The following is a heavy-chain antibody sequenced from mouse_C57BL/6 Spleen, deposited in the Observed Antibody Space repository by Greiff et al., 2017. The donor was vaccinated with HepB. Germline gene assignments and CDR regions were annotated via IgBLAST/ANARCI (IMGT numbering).Heavy chain of an antibody. CDR3: ARDRYSNYGYFDV. D-gene: IGHD2-5*01. CDR1: GYAFSSSW. J-gene: IGHJ1*03. V-gene: IGHV1-82*01. CDR2: IYPGDGDT. Sequence: VQLQQSGPELVKPGASVKISCKASGYAFSSSWMNWVKQRPGKGLEWIGRIYPGDGDTNYNGKFKGKATLTADKSSSTAYLQLSSLTSEDSAVYFCARDRYSNYGYFDVWGTGTTVTVSS.